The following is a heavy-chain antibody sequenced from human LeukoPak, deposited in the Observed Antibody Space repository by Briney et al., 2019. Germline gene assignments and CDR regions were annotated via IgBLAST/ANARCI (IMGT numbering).Heavy chain of an antibody. Sequence: SETLSLTCTVSGGSISSSSYYWGWIRQPPGKGLEWIGSIYYSGSTYYNPSLKSRVSISIDTSKNRFSLKLTSVTAADTAVYYCARQTGSGLFILPGGQGTLVTVSS. J-gene: IGHJ4*02. CDR2: IYYSGST. CDR3: ARQTGSGLFILP. D-gene: IGHD3/OR15-3a*01. V-gene: IGHV4-39*01. CDR1: GGSISSSSYY.